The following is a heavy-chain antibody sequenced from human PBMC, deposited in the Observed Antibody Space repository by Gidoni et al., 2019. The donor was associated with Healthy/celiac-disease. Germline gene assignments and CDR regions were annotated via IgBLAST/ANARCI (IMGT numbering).Heavy chain of an antibody. CDR3: AKEHNWNTRGVDY. CDR2: ISGSGGST. CDR1: GITYRRYA. J-gene: IGHJ4*02. V-gene: IGHV3-23*01. D-gene: IGHD1-20*01. Sequence: EVQLLESGGGWVEPGGSLRRSCEDSGITYRRYAMSWVRQAPGKGLEWVSAISGSGGSTYYADSVKGRFTIPRDNSKNTLYLQMNSLRAEDTAVYYCAKEHNWNTRGVDYWGQGTLVTVSS.